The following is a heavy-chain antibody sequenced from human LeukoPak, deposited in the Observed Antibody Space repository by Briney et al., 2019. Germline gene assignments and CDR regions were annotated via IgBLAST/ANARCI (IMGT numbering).Heavy chain of an antibody. Sequence: ASVKVSCKASGYTFTSYAMNWVRQAPGQGLEWMGWINTNTGNPTYAQGFTGRFVFSLDTSVSTAYLQISSLKAEDTAVYYCARDGEKPARLGGYYYMDVWGKGTTVTVSS. V-gene: IGHV7-4-1*02. D-gene: IGHD3-16*01. CDR2: INTNTGNP. J-gene: IGHJ6*03. CDR3: ARDGEKPARLGGYYYMDV. CDR1: GYTFTSYA.